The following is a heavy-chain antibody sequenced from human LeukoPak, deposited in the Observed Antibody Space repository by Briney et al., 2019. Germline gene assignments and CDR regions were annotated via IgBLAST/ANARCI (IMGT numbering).Heavy chain of an antibody. Sequence: GGSLRLSCVASGFTFSAYSMNWVRQAAGKGLEWVSHITSSSGSAIYYADSVKGRFTISRDNAKNSLYLQMNSLRVEDTAVYYCARVRGSWYMGLWGKGTTVTVSS. CDR1: GFTFSAYS. V-gene: IGHV3-48*01. CDR3: ARVRGSWYMGL. J-gene: IGHJ6*03. D-gene: IGHD2-21*01. CDR2: ITSSSGSAI.